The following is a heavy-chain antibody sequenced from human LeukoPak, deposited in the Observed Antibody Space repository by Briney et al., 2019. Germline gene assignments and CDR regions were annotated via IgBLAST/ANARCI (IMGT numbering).Heavy chain of an antibody. CDR1: GYTFTSYG. CDR2: ISAYNGNT. V-gene: IGHV1-18*01. J-gene: IGHJ4*02. D-gene: IGHD3-22*01. Sequence: AASVKVSCTASGYTFTSYGISWVRQAPGQGLEWMGWISAYNGNTNYAQKLQGRVTMTTDTSTSTAYMELRSLRSDDTAVYYCARRIGSGYYRYYFDYWGQGTLVTVSS. CDR3: ARRIGSGYYRYYFDY.